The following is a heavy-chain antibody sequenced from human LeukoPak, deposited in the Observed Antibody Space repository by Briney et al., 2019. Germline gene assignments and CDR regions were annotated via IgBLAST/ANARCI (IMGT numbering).Heavy chain of an antibody. CDR1: GGSFSGYY. Sequence: KPSETLSLTCAVYGGSFSGYYWSWIRQPPGKGLEWIGEINHSGSTNYNPSLKSRVTISVDTSKNQFSLELSSVTAADTAVYYCARGLSAIVHWGQGTLVTVSS. V-gene: IGHV4-34*01. CDR3: ARGLSAIVH. D-gene: IGHD2-21*02. J-gene: IGHJ4*02. CDR2: INHSGST.